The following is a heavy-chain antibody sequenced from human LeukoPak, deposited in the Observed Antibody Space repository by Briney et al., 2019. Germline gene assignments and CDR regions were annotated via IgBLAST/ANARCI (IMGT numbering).Heavy chain of an antibody. J-gene: IGHJ4*02. CDR2: ISSSSSYI. CDR3: GSPIAAAGTFIDY. Sequence: GGSLRLSCAASGFTFSAYTMNWVRQAPGKGLEWVSSISSSSSYIYYADSVKGRFAISRDNAQNSLYLQVNSLRAEDTAVYYCGSPIAAAGTFIDYWGQGTLVTVSS. D-gene: IGHD6-13*01. CDR1: GFTFSAYT. V-gene: IGHV3-21*01.